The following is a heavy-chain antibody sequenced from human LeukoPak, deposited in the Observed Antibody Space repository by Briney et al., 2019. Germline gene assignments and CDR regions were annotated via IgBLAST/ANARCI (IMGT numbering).Heavy chain of an antibody. CDR2: INWNGGST. Sequence: QPGGSLRLSCAASGFTFDDYGMSWVRQAPGKGLEWVSGINWNGGSTGYADSVKGRFTISRDNAKNSLYLQMNSLRAEDTALYYCARDSCSSTSCLGVYWGQGTLVTVSS. V-gene: IGHV3-20*04. CDR1: GFTFDDYG. D-gene: IGHD2-2*01. CDR3: ARDSCSSTSCLGVY. J-gene: IGHJ4*02.